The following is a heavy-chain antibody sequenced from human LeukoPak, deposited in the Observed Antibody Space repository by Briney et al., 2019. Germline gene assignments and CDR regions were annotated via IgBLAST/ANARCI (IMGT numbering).Heavy chain of an antibody. J-gene: IGHJ6*02. Sequence: PGGSLRLSCAASGFTFSSYWMSWVRRAPGKGLEWVANIKQDGSEKYYVDSVKGRFTISRDNAKNSLYLQMSSLRAEDTAVYYCAREKWYYYYGMDVWGQGTTVTVSS. D-gene: IGHD1-26*01. CDR2: IKQDGSEK. CDR1: GFTFSSYW. CDR3: AREKWYYYYGMDV. V-gene: IGHV3-7*01.